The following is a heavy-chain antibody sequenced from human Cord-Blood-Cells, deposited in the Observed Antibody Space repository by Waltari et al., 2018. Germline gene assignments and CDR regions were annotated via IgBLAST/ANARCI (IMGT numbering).Heavy chain of an antibody. Sequence: EVQLVESGGGLIQPGGSLRLSCSASGFTVTSHYMCSVRQAPGKGLEWVSVIYSGGSTYYADSVKGRFTISRDNSKNTLYLQMNSLRAEDTAVYYCARDRGRGSWRIPFDYWGQGTLVTVSS. CDR1: GFTVTSHY. CDR3: ARDRGRGSWRIPFDY. CDR2: IYSGGST. D-gene: IGHD6-13*01. V-gene: IGHV3-53*01. J-gene: IGHJ4*02.